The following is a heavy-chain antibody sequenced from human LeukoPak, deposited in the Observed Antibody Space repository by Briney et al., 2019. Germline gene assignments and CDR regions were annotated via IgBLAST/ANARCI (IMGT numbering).Heavy chain of an antibody. CDR2: TISNNNYK. Sequence: PGGSLRLSCAASGFTFSSYAMSWVRQAPGKGLEWVSSTISNNNYKYYADSVKGRFTISRDNAKNSLYLQMDSLRAEDTAVYYCARALGDDFWSGYSDSWGQGTLVTVSS. V-gene: IGHV3-21*01. D-gene: IGHD3-3*01. CDR3: ARALGDDFWSGYSDS. CDR1: GFTFSSYA. J-gene: IGHJ4*02.